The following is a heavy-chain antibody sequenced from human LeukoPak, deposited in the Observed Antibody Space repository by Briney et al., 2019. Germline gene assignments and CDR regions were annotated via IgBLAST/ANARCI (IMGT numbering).Heavy chain of an antibody. CDR1: GFAFSNYN. Sequence: PGGSLRLSYAASGFAFSNYNMKWVRQAPGKGLEWVSFISTTSTYIYYADSVKGRFTVSRDNSKNLLYLQMDSLRVEDTAVYYCARAGTCTSTSCDGGIEYWGQGTLVTVSS. D-gene: IGHD2-2*01. V-gene: IGHV3-21*06. J-gene: IGHJ4*02. CDR2: ISTTSTYI. CDR3: ARAGTCTSTSCDGGIEY.